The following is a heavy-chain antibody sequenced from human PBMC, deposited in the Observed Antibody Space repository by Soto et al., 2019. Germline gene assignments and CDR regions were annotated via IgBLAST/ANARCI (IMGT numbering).Heavy chain of an antibody. D-gene: IGHD2-21*02. CDR2: IYYSGSI. CDR1: GGSISSDIYH. Sequence: SETLSLTCTVSGGSISSDIYHWTWIRQSPGKGLEWIGYIYYSGSIFYKPSFKSRVTISVDTSKNQFSLQLSSVTAADTAVYFCAREDDGGDRDYYGLDVWGQGTTVT. V-gene: IGHV4-30-4*08. J-gene: IGHJ6*02. CDR3: AREDDGGDRDYYGLDV.